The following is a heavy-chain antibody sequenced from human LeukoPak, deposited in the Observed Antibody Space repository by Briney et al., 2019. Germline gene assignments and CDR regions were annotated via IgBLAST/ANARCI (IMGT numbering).Heavy chain of an antibody. J-gene: IGHJ3*02. Sequence: SETLSLTCTVSGYSISSGYYWGWIRQPPGKGLEWIGSVYHSGSTYYNPSLKSRVTISVDTSKTQFSLKLGSVTAADTAVYYCGAPWVGATTWDAFDIWGKGTMVTVSS. D-gene: IGHD1-26*01. CDR3: GAPWVGATTWDAFDI. CDR2: VYHSGST. CDR1: GYSISSGYY. V-gene: IGHV4-38-2*02.